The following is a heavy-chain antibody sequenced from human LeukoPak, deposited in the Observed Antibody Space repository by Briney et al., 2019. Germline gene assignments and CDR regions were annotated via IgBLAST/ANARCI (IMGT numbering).Heavy chain of an antibody. CDR3: ARGIPGYCTNGVCYTHWFDP. Sequence: PSETLSLTCAVSGGSISSGGYSWSWIRQPPGKGLEWIGYIYHSGSTCYNPSLKSRVTISVDRSKNQFSLKLSSVTAADTAVYYCARGIPGYCTNGVCYTHWFDPWGQGTLVTVSS. J-gene: IGHJ5*02. CDR2: IYHSGST. V-gene: IGHV4-30-2*01. CDR1: GGSISSGGYS. D-gene: IGHD2-8*01.